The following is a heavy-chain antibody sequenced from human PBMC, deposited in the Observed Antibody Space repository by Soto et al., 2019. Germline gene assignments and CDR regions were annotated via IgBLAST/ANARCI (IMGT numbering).Heavy chain of an antibody. CDR1: GYSFTSYW. V-gene: IGHV5-51*01. J-gene: IGHJ4*02. Sequence: PGESLKISCKGSGYSFTSYWIGWVRQMPGKGLEWMGITYPGDSDTRCSPSFQGQVTISADKSISTAYLQWSSLKASDTAMYYCARSGYSYGSGVDYWGQGTLVTVSS. CDR2: TYPGDSDT. CDR3: ARSGYSYGSGVDY. D-gene: IGHD5-18*01.